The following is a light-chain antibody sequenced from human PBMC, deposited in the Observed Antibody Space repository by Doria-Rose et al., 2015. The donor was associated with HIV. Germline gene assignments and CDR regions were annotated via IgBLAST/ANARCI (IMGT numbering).Light chain of an antibody. CDR3: HQYGTSWT. V-gene: IGKV3-20*01. CDR2: DGS. J-gene: IGKJ1*01. Sequence: EIVMTQSPGTLSLSPGERATLSRRASQSFSSTYLAWYQQKPGQAPSLLIYDGSTRATGIPDRFNASGSGTDFTLTINRLEPEDFALYYCHQYGTSWTFGQGTKVEI. CDR1: QSFSSTY.